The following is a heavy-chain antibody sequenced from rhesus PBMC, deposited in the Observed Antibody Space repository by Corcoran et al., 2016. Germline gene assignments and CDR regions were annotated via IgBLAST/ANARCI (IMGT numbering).Heavy chain of an antibody. CDR1: GGSFSSYW. J-gene: IGHJ4*01. V-gene: IGHV4-160*01. Sequence: QVQLQESGPGLVKPSETLSLTGAVSGGSFSSYWWGWIRQPPGKRLGGGGGIVWSGSIYGSSGSTEYNPSLKSRAPISRDTSKNQFSLKLSSVTAADTAVYYCARDRDDYGSNYDFDYWGQGVLVTVSS. CDR2: IYGSSGST. CDR3: ARDRDDYGSNYDFDY. D-gene: IGHD4-29*01.